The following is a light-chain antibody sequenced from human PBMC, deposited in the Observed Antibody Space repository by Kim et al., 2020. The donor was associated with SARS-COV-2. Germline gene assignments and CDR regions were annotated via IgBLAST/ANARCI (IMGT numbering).Light chain of an antibody. J-gene: IGLJ2*01. CDR2: DVS. CDR1: SSDVGGYNY. CDR3: SSYTSSSTL. Sequence: PGQSITISCTGTSSDVGGYNYVSCYQQHPGKAPKLMIYDVSNRPSGVSNRFSGSKSGNTASLTISGLQAEDEADYYCSSYTSSSTLFGGGTKLTVL. V-gene: IGLV2-14*03.